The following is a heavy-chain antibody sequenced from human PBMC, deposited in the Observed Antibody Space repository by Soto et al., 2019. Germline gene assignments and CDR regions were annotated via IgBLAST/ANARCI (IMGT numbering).Heavy chain of an antibody. CDR2: IWYDGSNK. CDR3: ARDQADDNWFDP. D-gene: IGHD6-13*01. J-gene: IGHJ5*02. Sequence: GGSLRLSCAASGFTFSSYGMHWVRQAPGKGLEWVAVIWYDGSNKYYADSVKGRFTISRDNSKNTLYLQMNSLRAEDTAVYYCARDQADDNWFDPWGQGTLVTSPQ. CDR1: GFTFSSYG. V-gene: IGHV3-33*01.